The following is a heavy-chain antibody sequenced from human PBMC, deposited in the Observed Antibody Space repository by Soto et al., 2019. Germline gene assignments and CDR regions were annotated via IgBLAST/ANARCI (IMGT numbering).Heavy chain of an antibody. J-gene: IGHJ6*02. CDR1: AFILDDYA. Sequence: PGGSLRVSSAASAFILDDYAMPWFRQAPGKGVEWVSGISWNSGSIGYADSVKGRFTISRDNAKNSLYLQMNSLRAEDTALYYCAKDRTSMIPAHYYGMDVWGQGT. CDR2: ISWNSGSI. D-gene: IGHD2-2*01. V-gene: IGHV3-9*01. CDR3: AKDRTSMIPAHYYGMDV.